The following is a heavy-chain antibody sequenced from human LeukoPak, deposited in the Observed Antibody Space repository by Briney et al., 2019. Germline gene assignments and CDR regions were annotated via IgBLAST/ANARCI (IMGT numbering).Heavy chain of an antibody. CDR2: IYSDGST. CDR3: ARDSRPSHGMDV. J-gene: IGHJ6*02. CDR1: GFSVSNNY. V-gene: IGHV3-66*01. Sequence: GSLRLSCAASGFSVSNNYMSWVRQAPGKGLEWVSVIYSDGSTYYRDSVTGRFTISRDNSMNTLYLQMNSLRADDTAVYYCARDSRPSHGMDVWGQGTTVIVSS.